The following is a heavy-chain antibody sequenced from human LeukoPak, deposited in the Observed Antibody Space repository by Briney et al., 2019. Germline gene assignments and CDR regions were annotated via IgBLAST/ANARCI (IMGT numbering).Heavy chain of an antibody. CDR1: GGSFSGYY. D-gene: IGHD3-22*01. J-gene: IGHJ1*01. CDR2: INHSGST. Sequence: SETLSLTCAVYGGSFSGYYWSWIRRPPGKGLEWIGEINHSGSTNYNPSLKSRVTISVDTSKNQFSLKLSSVTAADTAVYYCARSYYDSSGYPPEYFQHWGQGTLVTVSS. CDR3: ARSYYDSSGYPPEYFQH. V-gene: IGHV4-34*01.